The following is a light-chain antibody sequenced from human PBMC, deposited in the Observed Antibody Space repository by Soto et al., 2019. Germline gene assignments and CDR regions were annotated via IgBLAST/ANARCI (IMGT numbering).Light chain of an antibody. CDR1: SSDVGGYNY. V-gene: IGLV2-14*01. J-gene: IGLJ2*01. Sequence: QSALTQPASVSGSPGQSITISCTGTSSDVGGYNYVSWYQQHPGKAPKLMIYDVRHRPSGVSNRVSGSKSGNTASLTISGLQAEDEADYSCSSYTSSSTVVFGGGTKLTVL. CDR3: SSYTSSSTVV. CDR2: DVR.